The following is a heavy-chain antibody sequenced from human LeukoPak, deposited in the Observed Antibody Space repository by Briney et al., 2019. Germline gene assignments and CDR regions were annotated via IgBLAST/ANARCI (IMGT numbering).Heavy chain of an antibody. CDR1: GFTFSSYW. CDR2: IGTAGDT. J-gene: IGHJ4*02. V-gene: IGHV3-13*01. D-gene: IGHD2-15*01. Sequence: GGSLRLSCAASGFTFSSYWMSWVRQATGKGLEWVSAIGTAGDTYYPGSVKGRFTISRENAKNSLYLQMNSLRAGDTAVYYCARMTRSGGFDYWGQGTLVTVSS. CDR3: ARMTRSGGFDY.